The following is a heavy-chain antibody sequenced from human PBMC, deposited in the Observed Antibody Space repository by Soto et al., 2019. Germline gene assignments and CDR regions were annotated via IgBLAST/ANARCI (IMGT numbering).Heavy chain of an antibody. CDR1: GFTFSSFA. V-gene: IGHV3-30-3*01. CDR2: ISYDGSNK. CDR3: ARDIEDYYGSGSYPSGIDY. Sequence: QVQLVESGGGVVQPGRSLRLSCVASGFTFSSFAFHWVRQAPGKGLEWVAVISYDGSNKYYADSVKGRFTISRDNSKNTLYLQMNSLRAEDTAVYYCARDIEDYYGSGSYPSGIDYWGQGTLVTVSS. D-gene: IGHD3-10*01. J-gene: IGHJ4*02.